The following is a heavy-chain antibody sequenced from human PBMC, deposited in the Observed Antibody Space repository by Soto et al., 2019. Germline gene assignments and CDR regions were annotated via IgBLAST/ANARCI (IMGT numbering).Heavy chain of an antibody. Sequence: QVQLVQSGAEVTKPGSSVKVSCKASGGTFSSYALSWVRQAPGHGLEWLGGIIPIFGTANYAQKFQGRVTITGDKSTSTAYMELSSLRSEDTHVYYCARGYSVYEMIAVAASYYYSYGMDVWGQGTTVTGSS. J-gene: IGHJ6*02. D-gene: IGHD5-12*01. CDR1: GGTFSSYA. V-gene: IGHV1-69*06. CDR2: IIPIFGTA. CDR3: ARGYSVYEMIAVAASYYYSYGMDV.